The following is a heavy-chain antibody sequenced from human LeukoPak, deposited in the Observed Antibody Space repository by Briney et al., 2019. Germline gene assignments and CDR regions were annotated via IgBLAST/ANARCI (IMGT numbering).Heavy chain of an antibody. Sequence: SETLSLTCTVSGGSVSSGSYYWSWIRQPPGKGLEWIGYIYYSGSTNYNPSLKSRVTISVDTSKNQFSLKLSSVTAADTAVYYCAGFERRSRWFDPWGQGTLVTVSS. J-gene: IGHJ5*02. CDR2: IYYSGST. CDR1: GGSVSSGSYY. V-gene: IGHV4-61*01. D-gene: IGHD3-9*01. CDR3: AGFERRSRWFDP.